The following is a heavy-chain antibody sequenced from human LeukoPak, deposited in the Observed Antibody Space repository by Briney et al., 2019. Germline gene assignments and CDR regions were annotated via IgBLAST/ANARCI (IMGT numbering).Heavy chain of an antibody. J-gene: IGHJ3*02. V-gene: IGHV1-18*01. CDR2: ISAYNGNT. CDR1: GYTFTSYG. Sequence: ASVKVSCKASGYTFTSYGISWVRQAPGQGLEWMGRISAYNGNTNYAQKLQGRVTMTTDTSTSTAYMELRSLGSDDTAVYYCARAKLFSASGGAFDIWGQGTMVTVSS. D-gene: IGHD3-10*01. CDR3: ARAKLFSASGGAFDI.